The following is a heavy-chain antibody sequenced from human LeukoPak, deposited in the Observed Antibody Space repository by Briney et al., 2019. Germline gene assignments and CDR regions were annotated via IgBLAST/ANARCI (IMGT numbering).Heavy chain of an antibody. CDR3: ASGVYSNYFDY. CDR1: GGSVSSYY. CDR2: IYYSGST. Sequence: SETLSLTCTVSGGSVSSYYWSWILQHPGKGLEWIGYIYYSGSTYYNPSLKSRVTISVDTSKNQFSLKLSSVTAADTAVYYCASGVYSNYFDYWGQGTLVTVSS. D-gene: IGHD4-11*01. V-gene: IGHV4-59*02. J-gene: IGHJ4*02.